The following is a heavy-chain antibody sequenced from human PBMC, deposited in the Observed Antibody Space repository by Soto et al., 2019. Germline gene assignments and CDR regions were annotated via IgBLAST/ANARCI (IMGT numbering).Heavy chain of an antibody. Sequence: GASVKVSCTASGYTYTSYGISWVRQAPGQGLEWMGWISAYNGNTNYAQKLQGRVTMTTDTSTSTAYMELRSLRSDDTAVYYCARDVMTTEMSITYYYYGMDVWGQGTTVTVSS. J-gene: IGHJ6*02. CDR2: ISAYNGNT. D-gene: IGHD4-4*01. CDR1: GYTYTSYG. CDR3: ARDVMTTEMSITYYYYGMDV. V-gene: IGHV1-18*01.